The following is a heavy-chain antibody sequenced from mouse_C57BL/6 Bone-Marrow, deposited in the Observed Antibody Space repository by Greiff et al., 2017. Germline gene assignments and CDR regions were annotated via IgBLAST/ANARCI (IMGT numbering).Heavy chain of an antibody. V-gene: IGHV1-47*01. CDR2: FHPYNDDT. D-gene: IGHD5-1*01. CDR1: GSTFTTYP. J-gene: IGHJ2*01. Sequence: QVQLQQSGAELVKPGASVKMSCKASGSTFTTYPIEWMKQNHGKSLEWIGNFHPYNDDTKYNEKFKGKATLTVEKSSNTVYLELSRLSSDDSAVYYCARSSTFFFYFDYWGKSTTLTVAS. CDR3: ARSSTFFFYFDY.